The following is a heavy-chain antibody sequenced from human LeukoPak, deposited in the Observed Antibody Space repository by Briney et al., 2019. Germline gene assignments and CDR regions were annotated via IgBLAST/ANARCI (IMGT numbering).Heavy chain of an antibody. J-gene: IGHJ4*02. V-gene: IGHV4-59*01. CDR1: GGSLIAYF. CDR2: IYYRGST. D-gene: IGHD2-15*01. CDR3: ARLGCSGGSCPLDY. Sequence: SETLSLTCTVSGGSLIAYFWSWIRQPPGKGLEWIGYIYYRGSTDYSPSLKSRVTISVDTSKYQFSLKLSSVTAADTAVYYCARLGCSGGSCPLDYWGQGTLVTVSS.